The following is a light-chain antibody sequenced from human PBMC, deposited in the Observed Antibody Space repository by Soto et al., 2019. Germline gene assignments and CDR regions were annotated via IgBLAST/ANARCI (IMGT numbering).Light chain of an antibody. J-gene: IGKJ1*01. CDR3: QQRISWWP. CDR2: GAS. Sequence: EIMLTQSPATLSLSPGEIATLSCRASQSVDNYLAWYQQKPGQAPRLLIYGASNRATGIPARFSGSGSGTDFTLTISSLEPEDSAVYYCQQRISWWPFGQGTKVEIK. V-gene: IGKV3-11*01. CDR1: QSVDNY.